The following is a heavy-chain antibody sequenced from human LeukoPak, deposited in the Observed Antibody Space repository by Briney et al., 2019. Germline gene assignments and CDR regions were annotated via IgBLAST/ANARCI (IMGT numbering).Heavy chain of an antibody. CDR3: AREVDYYDTSDYFPLGY. CDR2: ISANNGGT. Sequence: ASVKVSCKASGYTFTDYYIHWVRQAPGQGLEWMGWISANNGGTNYAQKIQGRVTMTRDTSISTAYMELSRLRSDDTAVYYCAREVDYYDTSDYFPLGYWGQGTLVTVSS. V-gene: IGHV1-2*02. CDR1: GYTFTDYY. D-gene: IGHD3-22*01. J-gene: IGHJ4*02.